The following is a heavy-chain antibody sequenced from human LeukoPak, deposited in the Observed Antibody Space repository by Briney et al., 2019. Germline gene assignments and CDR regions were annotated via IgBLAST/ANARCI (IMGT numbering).Heavy chain of an antibody. V-gene: IGHV4-34*01. CDR2: IYSGGSA. Sequence: PSETLSLTCAVYSGSFNDYCWIWLRQPPLRGLEWIGEIYSGGSANYDPSLKGRLAISVDPSKSQFSLKLSSLTAADTAVYFCARGVVDYSTRSGYLPHWGQGTLVTVSS. CDR1: SGSFNDYC. J-gene: IGHJ4*02. CDR3: ARGVVDYSTRSGYLPH. D-gene: IGHD3-22*01.